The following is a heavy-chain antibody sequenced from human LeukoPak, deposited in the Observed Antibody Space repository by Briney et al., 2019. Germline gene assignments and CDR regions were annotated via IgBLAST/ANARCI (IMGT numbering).Heavy chain of an antibody. V-gene: IGHV3-30*02. CDR3: ASWGEGALDN. D-gene: IGHD1-26*01. CDR2: IRYDGSNK. J-gene: IGHJ4*02. CDR1: GFTFSSYG. Sequence: PWGSLRLSCAASGFTFSSYGMHWVRQAPGKGLEWVAFIRYDGSNKYYANSVKGRFTISRDNAKKSLYLQMNSLRVEDTGVYYCASWGEGALDNWGQGTLVTVSS.